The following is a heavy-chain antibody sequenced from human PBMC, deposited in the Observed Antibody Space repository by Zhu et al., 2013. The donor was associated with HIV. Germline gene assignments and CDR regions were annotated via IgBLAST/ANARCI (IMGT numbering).Heavy chain of an antibody. CDR2: INPNTGGT. D-gene: IGHD3-10*02. V-gene: IGHV1-2*02. CDR3: ASHYGLGVTIGLLFDI. Sequence: QVQLVQSGAEVKKPGASVKVSCKASGYTFTGYYMHWVRQAPGQGLEWVGWINPNTGGTNYAQKFQGRVTMTRDTSISTAYMELSRLRSDDTAVYYCASHYGLGVTIGLLFDIWGPRDTGRSSLQ. CDR1: GYTFTGYY. J-gene: IGHJ3*02.